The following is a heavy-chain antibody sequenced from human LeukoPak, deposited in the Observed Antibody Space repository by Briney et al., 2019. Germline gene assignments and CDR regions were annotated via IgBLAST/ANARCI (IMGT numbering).Heavy chain of an antibody. J-gene: IGHJ4*02. V-gene: IGHV3-15*01. Sequence: PGGSLRLSCAASGFTFSDAWMSWVRQAPGKGLEWVGRIKRKIDGGGTAGYAAPVKGRFTISRDDSKNTLYLQMNSLETEDTGVYYCTDDLHYFASDWGQGTLVTVSS. D-gene: IGHD3-10*01. CDR1: GFTFSDAW. CDR3: TDDLHYFASD. CDR2: IKRKIDGGGTA.